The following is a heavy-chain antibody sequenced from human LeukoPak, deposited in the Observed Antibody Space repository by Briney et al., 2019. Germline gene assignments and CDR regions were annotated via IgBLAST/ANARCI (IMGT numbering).Heavy chain of an antibody. CDR2: ISYDGSNK. J-gene: IGHJ4*02. Sequence: PGGSLRLPCAASGFTFSSYGMHWVRQAPGKGLEWVAVISYDGSNKYYADSVKGRFTISRDNSKNTLYLQMNSLRAEDTAAYYCAKGRGDLRAYFDYWGQGTLVTVSS. CDR3: AKGRGDLRAYFDY. V-gene: IGHV3-30*18. CDR1: GFTFSSYG. D-gene: IGHD4-17*01.